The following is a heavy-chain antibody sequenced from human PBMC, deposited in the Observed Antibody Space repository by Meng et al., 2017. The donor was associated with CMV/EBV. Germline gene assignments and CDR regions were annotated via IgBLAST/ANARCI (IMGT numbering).Heavy chain of an antibody. CDR2: ISAYNGNT. Sequence: ASVNVSCKASGYTFTSYGISWVRQAPGQGLEWMGWISAYNGNTNYAQKLQGRVTMTTDTSTSTAYMELRSLRSDDTAVYYCARDRSYCSGGSCYKIYDYWGQGTLVTVSS. D-gene: IGHD2-15*01. CDR1: GYTFTSYG. V-gene: IGHV1-18*01. CDR3: ARDRSYCSGGSCYKIYDY. J-gene: IGHJ4*02.